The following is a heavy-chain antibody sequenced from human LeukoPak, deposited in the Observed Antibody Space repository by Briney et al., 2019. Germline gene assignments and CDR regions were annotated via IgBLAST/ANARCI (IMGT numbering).Heavy chain of an antibody. CDR2: ISFDGSKT. J-gene: IGHJ4*01. CDR1: GFTFSSYG. D-gene: IGHD3-10*01. CDR3: AKSGNYLIPDY. V-gene: IGHV3-30*18. Sequence: SGGSLRLSCAASGFTFSSYGMHWVRQAPGKGLEWVAVISFDGSKTYYADSVKGRFTISRDNSKNTLYLQMNSQKAEDTAVYYFAKSGNYLIPDYWGQEPWSPSPQ.